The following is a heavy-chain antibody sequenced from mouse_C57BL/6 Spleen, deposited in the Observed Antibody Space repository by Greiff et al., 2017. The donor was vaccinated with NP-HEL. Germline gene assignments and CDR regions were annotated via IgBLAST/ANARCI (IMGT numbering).Heavy chain of an antibody. CDR2: IDPEDGDT. V-gene: IGHV14-1*01. Sequence: VQLQQSGAELVRPGASVKLSCTASGFNIKDYYMHWVKQRPEQGLEWIGRIDPEDGDTEYAPKFPGKATMTADTSSNTAYLQLSSLTSEDTAVYYCTSNYGGYYFDYWGQGTTLTVSS. D-gene: IGHD2-5*01. CDR1: GFNIKDYY. J-gene: IGHJ2*01. CDR3: TSNYGGYYFDY.